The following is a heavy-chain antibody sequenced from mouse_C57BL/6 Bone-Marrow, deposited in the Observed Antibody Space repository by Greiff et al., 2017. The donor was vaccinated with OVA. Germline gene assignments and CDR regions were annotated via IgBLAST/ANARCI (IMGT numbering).Heavy chain of an antibody. CDR2: LDPSDSYT. CDR3: ARSFSYYGSSYFDY. CDR1: GYTFTSYW. D-gene: IGHD1-1*01. V-gene: IGHV1-59*01. Sequence: QVQLQQPGAELVRPGTSVKLSCKASGYTFTSYWMHWVKQRPGQGLAWIGVLDPSDSYTTYNQKFKGKATLTVDPSSSTAYMQLSSLTSEDSAVYYCARSFSYYGSSYFDYWGQGTTLTVSS. J-gene: IGHJ2*01.